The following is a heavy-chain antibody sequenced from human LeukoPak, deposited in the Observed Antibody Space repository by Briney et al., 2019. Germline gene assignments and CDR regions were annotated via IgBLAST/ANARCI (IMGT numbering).Heavy chain of an antibody. D-gene: IGHD3-10*01. Sequence: PSETLSLTCTVSGGSISSGGYYWSWIRQPPGKGLEWIGFIYYRGSTNSNPSLKSRVTISIDTSKNQFSLRLSSVTAADTAVYYCARGLVRGRFDYWGQGTLVTVSS. V-gene: IGHV4-61*08. CDR3: ARGLVRGRFDY. J-gene: IGHJ4*02. CDR1: GGSISSGGYY. CDR2: IYYRGST.